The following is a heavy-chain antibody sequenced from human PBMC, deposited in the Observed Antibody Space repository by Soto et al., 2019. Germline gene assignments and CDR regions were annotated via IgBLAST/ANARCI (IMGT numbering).Heavy chain of an antibody. CDR1: GYTFTSYA. D-gene: IGHD2-2*01. CDR2: INAGNGNT. V-gene: IGHV1-3*01. CDR3: ARDGDCSSTSCYSRGNYYYGMDV. Sequence: QVQLVQSGAEVKKPGASVKVSCKASGYTFTSYAMHWVRQAPGQRLEWMGWINAGNGNTKYSQKFQGRVTITRDTSASTADMELSSLRSEDTAVYYCARDGDCSSTSCYSRGNYYYGMDVWGQGTTVTVSS. J-gene: IGHJ6*02.